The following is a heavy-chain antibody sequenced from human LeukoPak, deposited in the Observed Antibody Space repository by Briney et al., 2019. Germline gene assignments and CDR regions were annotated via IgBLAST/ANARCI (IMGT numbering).Heavy chain of an antibody. V-gene: IGHV3-64D*09. D-gene: IGHD3-22*01. CDR2: ISVNGGST. Sequence: PGGSLRLSCSASGFTFSNYAMHWVRQAPGKGVEYVSAISVNGGSTYYADSVKGRFTISRDNSKNTLYLQMSSLGAEDTAVYYCVIGIIVDGAFDYWGQGTLVTVSS. J-gene: IGHJ4*02. CDR3: VIGIIVDGAFDY. CDR1: GFTFSNYA.